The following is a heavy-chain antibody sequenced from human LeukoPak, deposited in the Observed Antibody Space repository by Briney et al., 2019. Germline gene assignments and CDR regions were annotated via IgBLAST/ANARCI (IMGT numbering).Heavy chain of an antibody. Sequence: AAMKVSCKASGYTFTGYYIHWLRQAPGQGLEWMGFINPNSGGTNYAQKFQGRVTMTRDTSISTAYMQLSSLTSDDTAVYYCARDLEGYHYGSGNYPQWGQGTLITVSS. J-gene: IGHJ4*02. D-gene: IGHD3-10*01. V-gene: IGHV1-2*02. CDR2: INPNSGGT. CDR1: GYTFTGYY. CDR3: ARDLEGYHYGSGNYPQ.